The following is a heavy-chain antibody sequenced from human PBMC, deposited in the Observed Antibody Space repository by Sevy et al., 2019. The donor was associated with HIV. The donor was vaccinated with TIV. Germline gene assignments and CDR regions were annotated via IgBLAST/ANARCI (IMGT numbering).Heavy chain of an antibody. CDR2: ISGSGGST. D-gene: IGHD3-9*01. J-gene: IGHJ6*02. V-gene: IGHV3-23*01. Sequence: GGSLRLSCAASGFTFSSYAMSWVRQAPGKGLEWVSAISGSGGSTYYADSVKGRFTIYRDNSKNTLYLQMNSLRAEDTAVYYCAKTSVADIWTGYYNGGMDVWGQGTTVTVSS. CDR1: GFTFSSYA. CDR3: AKTSVADIWTGYYNGGMDV.